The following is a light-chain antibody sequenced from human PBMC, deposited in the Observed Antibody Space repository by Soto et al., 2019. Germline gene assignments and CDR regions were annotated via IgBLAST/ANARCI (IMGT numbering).Light chain of an antibody. CDR1: QSVSSSY. CDR2: GAS. CDR3: QTYSALPST. J-gene: IGKJ2*01. V-gene: IGKV3-20*01. Sequence: EIVLTQSPGTLSLSPGERATLSCRASQSVSSSYLVWYQQKPGQALRLLIYGASSRATGIPDRFSGSGSGTDFALTISRLEPEDFAVYYCQTYSALPSTFGQGTKLEIK.